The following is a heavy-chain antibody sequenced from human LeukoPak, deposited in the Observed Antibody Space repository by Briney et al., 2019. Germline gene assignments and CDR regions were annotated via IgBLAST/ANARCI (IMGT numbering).Heavy chain of an antibody. Sequence: SETLSLTCTVSGGSISSSSYYWGWIRQPPGKGLEWIGSIYYSGSTYYNPSLKSRVTISVDTSKNQFSLKLSSVTAADTAVYYCARLWNRPRITMIAVVDAQIDYWGQGTLVTVSS. J-gene: IGHJ4*02. CDR3: ARLWNRPRITMIAVVDAQIDY. D-gene: IGHD3-22*01. V-gene: IGHV4-39*01. CDR1: GGSISSSSYY. CDR2: IYYSGST.